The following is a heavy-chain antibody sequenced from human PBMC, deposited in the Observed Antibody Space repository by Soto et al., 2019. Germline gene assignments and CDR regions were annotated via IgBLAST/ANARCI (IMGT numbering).Heavy chain of an antibody. CDR3: ARGDATKIVVTTYYAMDV. CDR1: GGSLSHYG. D-gene: IGHD3-22*01. Sequence: QVQMMQSGAVVKKTGSSVKVSCTASGGSLSHYGISWVREAAGKGLEWMGAIIPVFGTPNYAQKFQDRVTITADESTTKVYMEVRSLTSEDTAVYYCARGDATKIVVTTYYAMDVWGQGTTVTVSS. CDR2: IIPVFGTP. J-gene: IGHJ6*02. V-gene: IGHV1-69*01.